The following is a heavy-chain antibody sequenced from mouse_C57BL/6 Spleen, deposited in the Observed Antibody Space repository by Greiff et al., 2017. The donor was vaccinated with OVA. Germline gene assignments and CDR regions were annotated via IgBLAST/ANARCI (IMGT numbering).Heavy chain of an antibody. J-gene: IGHJ3*01. CDR2: IGGVGST. V-gene: IGHV2-6*01. CDR1: GFSLTSYG. Sequence: QVQLKESGPGLVAPSQSLSISCTVSGFSLTSYGVDWVRQSPGKGLEWLGVIGGVGSTNYNSAPIPSLSISKDNSKIQIFISMNSLQTDNTAMYCASYSFAYWGQGTLVTVSA. D-gene: IGHD3-3*01. CDR3: SYSFAY.